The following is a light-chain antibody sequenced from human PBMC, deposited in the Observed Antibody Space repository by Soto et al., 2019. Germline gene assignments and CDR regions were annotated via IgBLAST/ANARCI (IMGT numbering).Light chain of an antibody. CDR2: DVS. Sequence: QSVLTQPASVSGSPGQSITISCTGTSSDVGGYNYVSWYQQHPGKAPKLMIYDVSNRPSGVSNRCSGSTSGNTASLTISGLQGEDEADYYCSSYTRSSTVGFGGGTQLIGL. CDR1: SSDVGGYNY. J-gene: IGLJ2*01. V-gene: IGLV2-14*01. CDR3: SSYTRSSTVG.